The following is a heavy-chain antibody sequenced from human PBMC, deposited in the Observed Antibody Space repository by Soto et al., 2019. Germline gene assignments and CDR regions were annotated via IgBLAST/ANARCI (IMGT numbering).Heavy chain of an antibody. CDR3: ATGCRATVTPY. CDR1: GFTFSRYS. J-gene: IGHJ4*02. V-gene: IGHV3-21*01. CDR2: ISSNSDYI. Sequence: GSLRLSCAASGFTFSRYSMNWVRQAPGKGLEWVSSISSNSDYIYYADSVKGRFTISRDNAKNSVSLQMNSLRAEDTAMYYCATGCRATVTPYWGRGTLVTVSS. D-gene: IGHD2-2*01.